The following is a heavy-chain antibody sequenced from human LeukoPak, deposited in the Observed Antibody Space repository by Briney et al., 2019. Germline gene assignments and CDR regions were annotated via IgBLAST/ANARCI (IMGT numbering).Heavy chain of an antibody. D-gene: IGHD4-23*01. J-gene: IGHJ4*02. Sequence: PGGSLRLPRAASGFTFSRYWMSWVRQAPGKGLEWVANIKRDGSEKYYVDSVKGRFTISRDNAKNSLYLQMNRLRAEDTAVYHCARGDYGGNVYYFDYWGQGTLVTVSS. CDR3: ARGDYGGNVYYFDY. V-gene: IGHV3-7*01. CDR1: GFTFSRYW. CDR2: IKRDGSEK.